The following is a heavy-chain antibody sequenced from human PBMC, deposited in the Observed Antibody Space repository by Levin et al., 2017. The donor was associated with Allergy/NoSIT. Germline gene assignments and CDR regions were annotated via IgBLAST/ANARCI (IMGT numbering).Heavy chain of an antibody. D-gene: IGHD1-26*01. V-gene: IGHV3-48*02. CDR2: ISSSSTTI. Sequence: ASVKVSCAASGFTFSSYSMNWVRQAPGKGLEWVSYISSSSTTIYYADALKGRFSISRDNAENSLYLQMNSLRDEDTALYYCVRGIVGSISASGGQGALVTVSS. J-gene: IGHJ4*02. CDR1: GFTFSSYS. CDR3: VRGIVGSISAS.